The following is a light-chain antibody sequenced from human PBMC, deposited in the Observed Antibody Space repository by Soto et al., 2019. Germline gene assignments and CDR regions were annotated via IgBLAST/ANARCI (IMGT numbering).Light chain of an antibody. CDR2: EVT. CDR3: SSYTSISTLYV. V-gene: IGLV2-14*01. CDR1: SSDIGTYNY. J-gene: IGLJ1*01. Sequence: QSALTQPASVSGSPGQSITISCNGTSSDIGTYNYVSWYQQHPGTAPKLMIYEVTNRPSGLSNRFSGSKSGNTASLTISGLQAEDEADYYCSSYTSISTLYVFGTGTKVTVL.